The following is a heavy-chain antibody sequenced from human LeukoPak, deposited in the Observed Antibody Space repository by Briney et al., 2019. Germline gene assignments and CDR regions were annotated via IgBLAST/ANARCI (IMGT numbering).Heavy chain of an antibody. CDR3: ARDYTSAEWLGFAFDV. D-gene: IGHD6-19*01. V-gene: IGHV1-18*01. CDR2: INPFNGNT. J-gene: IGHJ3*01. Sequence: ASVKVSCKASGYTFTRFAISWVRQAPGQGLEWMGWINPFNGNTNDAERFQGRVIMTTDTSTRTAYMELKSQRNDDTAVYYCARDYTSAEWLGFAFDVWGQGTVVSVSS. CDR1: GYTFTRFA.